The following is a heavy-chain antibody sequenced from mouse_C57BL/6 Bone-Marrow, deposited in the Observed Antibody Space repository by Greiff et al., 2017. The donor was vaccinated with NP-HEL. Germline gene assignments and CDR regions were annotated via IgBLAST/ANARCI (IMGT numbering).Heavy chain of an antibody. Sequence: VQLQESGAELVRPGTSVKVSCKASGYAFTNYLIEWVKQRPGQGLEWIGVINPGSGGTNYNEKFKGKATLTADKSSSTAYMQLSSLTSEDSAVYFCARSSGQLRLRDWGQGTTLTVSS. CDR3: ARSSGQLRLRD. J-gene: IGHJ2*01. V-gene: IGHV1-54*01. CDR1: GYAFTNYL. D-gene: IGHD3-2*02. CDR2: INPGSGGT.